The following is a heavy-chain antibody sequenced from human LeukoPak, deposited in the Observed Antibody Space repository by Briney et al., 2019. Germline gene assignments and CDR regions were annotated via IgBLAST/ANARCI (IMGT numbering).Heavy chain of an antibody. V-gene: IGHV3-30*18. CDR3: AKDAVYYFDY. CDR1: GFTFSSYG. CDR2: ISYDGSNK. J-gene: IGHJ4*02. Sequence: PGGSLRLSCAASGFTFSSYGMHWVRQAPGKGLEWVAVISYDGSNKYYADSVKGRFTISRDNSKNTQYLQMNSLRAEDTAVYYCAKDAVYYFDYWGQGTLVTVSS.